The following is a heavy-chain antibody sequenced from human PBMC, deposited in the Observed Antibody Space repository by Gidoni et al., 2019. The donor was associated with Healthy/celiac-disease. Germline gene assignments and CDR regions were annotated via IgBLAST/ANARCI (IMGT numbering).Heavy chain of an antibody. D-gene: IGHD5-18*01. CDR3: TSGLYSYGYYYFDY. V-gene: IGHV3-73*01. Sequence: VQLVESGGGLVQPGGSLKLPCAASGFTFSGSAMHWVRQASGKGLEWVGRIRSKANSYATAYAASVKGRFTISRDDSKNTAYLQMNSLKTEDTAVYYCTSGLYSYGYYYFDYWGQGTLVTVSS. J-gene: IGHJ4*02. CDR2: IRSKANSYAT. CDR1: GFTFSGSA.